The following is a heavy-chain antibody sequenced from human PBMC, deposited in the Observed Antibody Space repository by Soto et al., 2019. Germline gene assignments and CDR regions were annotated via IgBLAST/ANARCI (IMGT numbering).Heavy chain of an antibody. CDR1: VFTFSSYA. CDR2: ISGSGGST. J-gene: IGHJ4*02. D-gene: IGHD3-10*01. V-gene: IGHV3-23*01. CDR3: AIRSGRGRFHY. Sequence: VGSLRLSCAASVFTFSSYAMSWVRQAPGKGLEWVSAISGSGGSTYYADSVKGRFTISRDNSKNTLYLQMNSLRAEDTAVYYCAIRSGRGRFHYWGQGTLVTVSS.